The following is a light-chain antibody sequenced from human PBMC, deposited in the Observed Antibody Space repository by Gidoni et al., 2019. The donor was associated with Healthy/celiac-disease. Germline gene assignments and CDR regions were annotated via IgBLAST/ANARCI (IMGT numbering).Light chain of an antibody. J-gene: IGKJ4*01. CDR3: QQYGSSPLT. CDR1: QSASSSY. V-gene: IGKV3-20*01. CDR2: GAS. Sequence: EIVLTQSPGTLPLSPGERATLSCRASQSASSSYLAWYQQKPGQAPRLLIYGASSRATGIPDRFSGSGSGTDFTLTISRLEPEDFAVYYCQQYGSSPLTFGGXTKVEIK.